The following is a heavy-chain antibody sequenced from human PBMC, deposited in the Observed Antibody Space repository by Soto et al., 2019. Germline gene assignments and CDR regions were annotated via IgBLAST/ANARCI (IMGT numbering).Heavy chain of an antibody. D-gene: IGHD1-26*01. Sequence: SENLALTCTVSGGSISSGDYYWSWIRQPPGKGLEWIGYIYYSGSTYYNPSLKSRVTISVDKSKNKFSLKLSSVTAADTAVYYCARYYYGVNAFHYWGQAKLVPVSS. J-gene: IGHJ4*02. CDR1: GGSISSGDYY. CDR2: IYYSGST. CDR3: ARYYYGVNAFHY. V-gene: IGHV4-30-4*01.